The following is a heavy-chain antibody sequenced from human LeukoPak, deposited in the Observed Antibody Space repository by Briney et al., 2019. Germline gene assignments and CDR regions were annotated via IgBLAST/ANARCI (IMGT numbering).Heavy chain of an antibody. J-gene: IGHJ4*02. CDR2: ISGTGYTT. CDR1: GFTFSSYA. CDR3: AKHPSLTTWDPIDY. Sequence: GGPLRLSCAASGFTFSSYAMSWVRQAPGKGLDWVSTISGTGYTTYYADSLKGRFTISRDNSKNTVYLQMYSLRAEDTAVYYCAKHPSLTTWDPIDYWGQGTLVTVSS. V-gene: IGHV3-23*01. D-gene: IGHD4-17*01.